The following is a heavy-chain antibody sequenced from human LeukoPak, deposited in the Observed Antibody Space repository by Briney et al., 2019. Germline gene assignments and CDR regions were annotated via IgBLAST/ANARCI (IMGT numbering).Heavy chain of an antibody. Sequence: GGSLRLSCAASGFTFSSYSMNWVRQAPGEGLEWVSSISSSSSYIYYADSVKGRFTISRDNAKNSLYLQMNSLRAEDTAVYYCASGSSSSDRSFDYWGQGTLVTVSS. CDR1: GFTFSSYS. J-gene: IGHJ4*02. D-gene: IGHD6-6*01. CDR3: ASGSSSSDRSFDY. V-gene: IGHV3-21*01. CDR2: ISSSSSYI.